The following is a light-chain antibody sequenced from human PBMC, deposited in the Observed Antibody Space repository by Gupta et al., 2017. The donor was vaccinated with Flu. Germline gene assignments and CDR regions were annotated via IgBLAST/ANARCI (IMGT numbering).Light chain of an antibody. CDR2: GSS. CDR1: SSNIGARFE. Sequence: QSVLTQPPSVSGAPGQTVTISCTGSSSNIGARFEVHWYQRVPGTVPKPLIYGSSNRPSGVPDRFSGSASGASVSLAITGLQTEDEADYYCQSYDSSLGGFYVFGTGTKVTVL. V-gene: IGLV1-40*01. J-gene: IGLJ1*01. CDR3: QSYDSSLGGFYV.